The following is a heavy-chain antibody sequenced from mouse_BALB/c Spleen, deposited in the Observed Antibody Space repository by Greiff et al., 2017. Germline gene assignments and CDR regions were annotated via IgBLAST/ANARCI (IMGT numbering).Heavy chain of an antibody. D-gene: IGHD2-1*01. J-gene: IGHJ3*01. V-gene: IGHV5-6-2*01. Sequence: EVKLVESGGGLVKLGGSLKLSCAASGFTFSSYYMSWVRQTPEKRLELVAAINSNGGSTYYPDTVKGRFTISRDNAKNTLYLQMSSLKSEDTALYYCARHGIDGNYGFAYWGQGTLVTVSA. CDR1: GFTFSSYY. CDR3: ARHGIDGNYGFAY. CDR2: INSNGGST.